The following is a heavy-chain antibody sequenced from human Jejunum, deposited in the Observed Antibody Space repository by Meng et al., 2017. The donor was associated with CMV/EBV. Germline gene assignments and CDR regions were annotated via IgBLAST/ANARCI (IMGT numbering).Heavy chain of an antibody. CDR1: DHY. Sequence: DHYMDWVRQAPGKGLEWVGRIRNKVKSYTTEYAASVKGRFTISRDDSKNSLYLQMNSLKTEDTAIYYCATLGYCSGARCYTSGYWGQGTLVTVSS. CDR3: ATLGYCSGARCYTSGY. D-gene: IGHD2-2*02. CDR2: IRNKVKSYTT. J-gene: IGHJ4*02. V-gene: IGHV3-72*01.